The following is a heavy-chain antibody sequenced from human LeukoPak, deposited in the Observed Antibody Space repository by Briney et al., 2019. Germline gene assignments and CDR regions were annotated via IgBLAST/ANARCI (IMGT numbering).Heavy chain of an antibody. CDR2: ISGSGGRT. J-gene: IGHJ4*02. D-gene: IGHD6-19*01. CDR3: AESGGWYRAFDY. CDR1: GFTFSSYA. Sequence: GGSLRLSCAASGFTFSSYAMSWVRQAPGKGLEWVSAISGSGGRTYYADSVKGRFTISRDNSKNTLYLQMNSLRAEDTAVYYCAESGGWYRAFDYWGQGTLVTVSS. V-gene: IGHV3-23*01.